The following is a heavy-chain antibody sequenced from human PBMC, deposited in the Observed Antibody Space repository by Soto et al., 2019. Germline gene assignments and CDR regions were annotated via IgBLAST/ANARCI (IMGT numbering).Heavy chain of an antibody. D-gene: IGHD6-6*01. Sequence: GGSLRLSCAASGFTFSSYGMHWVRQAPGKGLEWVAVIWYDGSNKYYADSVKGRFTISRDNSKNTLYLQMNSLRAEDTAVYYCARDMARPGYYYGMDVWGQGTTVTVSS. V-gene: IGHV3-33*01. CDR3: ARDMARPGYYYGMDV. CDR2: IWYDGSNK. CDR1: GFTFSSYG. J-gene: IGHJ6*02.